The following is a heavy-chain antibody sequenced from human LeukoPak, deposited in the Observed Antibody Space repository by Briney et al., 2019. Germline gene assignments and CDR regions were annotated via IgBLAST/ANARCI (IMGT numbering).Heavy chain of an antibody. V-gene: IGHV4-59*12. Sequence: SETLSLTCTVSGGSISSYYWSWIRQPPGKGLEWIGYIYYSGSTNYNPSLKSRVTMSVDTSKNQFSLKLSSVTAADTAVYYCAREEGGYYDSSGYYLYVYWGQGTLVTVSS. CDR3: AREEGGYYDSSGYYLYVY. J-gene: IGHJ4*02. CDR2: IYYSGST. CDR1: GGSISSYY. D-gene: IGHD3-22*01.